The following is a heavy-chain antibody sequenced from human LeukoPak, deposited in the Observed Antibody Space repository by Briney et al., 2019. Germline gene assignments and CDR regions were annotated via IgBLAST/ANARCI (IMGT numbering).Heavy chain of an antibody. V-gene: IGHV4-59*08. CDR1: GGSISSYY. Sequence: SETLSLTCTVPGGSISSYYWSWIRQPPGKGLEWIGYIYYSGSTNYNPSLKSRVTISVDTSKNQFSLKLSSVTAADTAVYYCARLAKYYYGSGSSLNWFDPWGQGTLVTVSS. CDR2: IYYSGST. J-gene: IGHJ5*02. CDR3: ARLAKYYYGSGSSLNWFDP. D-gene: IGHD3-10*01.